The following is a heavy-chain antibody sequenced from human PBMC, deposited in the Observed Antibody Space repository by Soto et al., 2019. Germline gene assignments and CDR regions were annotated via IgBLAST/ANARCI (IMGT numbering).Heavy chain of an antibody. J-gene: IGHJ4*02. CDR2: IVVGSGTT. Sequence: QMQLVQSGPEVKKPGTSVKVSCKASGFTFTNSAVQWVRQARGQRLEWVGWIVVGSGTTNYAQKFQERVTITRDMSTSTAYMELSSLRSEDTAVYYCAASPLYDSSGYYDNYFDYWGQGTLVTVSS. V-gene: IGHV1-58*01. CDR1: GFTFTNSA. D-gene: IGHD3-22*01. CDR3: AASPLYDSSGYYDNYFDY.